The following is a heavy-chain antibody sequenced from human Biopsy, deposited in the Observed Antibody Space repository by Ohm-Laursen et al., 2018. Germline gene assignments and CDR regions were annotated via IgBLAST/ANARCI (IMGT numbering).Heavy chain of an antibody. CDR2: IYPGGST. D-gene: IGHD4-11*01. V-gene: IGHV4-4*07. Sequence: GTLSLTCNVSGGDINNYYWSWIRQPAGKGLEWIGRIYPGGSTNYNPSLKSRVTMSVDTSKKQLSLRLSSVTAADTAVYYCARDSGILNYGNFKYYHYYGMDVWGQGTKVTVSS. CDR3: ARDSGILNYGNFKYYHYYGMDV. CDR1: GGDINNYY. J-gene: IGHJ6*02.